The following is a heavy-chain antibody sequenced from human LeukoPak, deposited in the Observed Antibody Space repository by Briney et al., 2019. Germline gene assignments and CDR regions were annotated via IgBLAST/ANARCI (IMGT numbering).Heavy chain of an antibody. V-gene: IGHV3-53*01. CDR1: GFTFSNYA. CDR2: IYSGGTT. Sequence: GGSLRLSCAASGFTFSNYAMSWVRQAPGKGLEWVSVIYSGGTTYYADSVKGRFTISRDNSKNTLYLQVNNLRAEDTAVYYCARSYGSGSYYLIYWGQGTLVTVSS. CDR3: ARSYGSGSYYLIY. J-gene: IGHJ4*02. D-gene: IGHD3-10*01.